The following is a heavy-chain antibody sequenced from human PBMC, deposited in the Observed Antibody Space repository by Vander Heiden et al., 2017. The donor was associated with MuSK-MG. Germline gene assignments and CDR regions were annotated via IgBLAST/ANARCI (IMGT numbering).Heavy chain of an antibody. Sequence: EVQLVQSGAEVKKPGDSLRISRKGSGYSFTSYWIGWVRQMPGKVLEWMGRIDPSDSYTNYSPSFQGHVTISADKSISTAYLQWSSLKASDTAMYYCARPTRYYDSSGYYPLGMDVWGQGTTVTVSS. D-gene: IGHD3-22*01. V-gene: IGHV5-10-1*03. CDR3: ARPTRYYDSSGYYPLGMDV. CDR2: IDPSDSYT. CDR1: GYSFTSYW. J-gene: IGHJ6*02.